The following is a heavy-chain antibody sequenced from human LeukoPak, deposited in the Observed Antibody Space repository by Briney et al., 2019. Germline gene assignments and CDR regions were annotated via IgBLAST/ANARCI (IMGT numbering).Heavy chain of an antibody. CDR3: ARHARSGCSSPSCYSDY. J-gene: IGHJ4*02. V-gene: IGHV4-34*01. D-gene: IGHD2-2*01. CDR2: VYHSGST. Sequence: PSETLSLTCVVYAGSFSNYYWSWIRQIPGKGLEWIGEVYHSGSTDYNPSLKSRITISIDTSKSHFSLKLSSVTVADTAVYYCARHARSGCSSPSCYSDYWGQGTLVTVSS. CDR1: AGSFSNYY.